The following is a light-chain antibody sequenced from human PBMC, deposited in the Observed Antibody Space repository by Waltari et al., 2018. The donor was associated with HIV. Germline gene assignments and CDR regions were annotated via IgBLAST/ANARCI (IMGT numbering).Light chain of an antibody. V-gene: IGLV1-44*01. Sequence: QSVLTQPPSASGTPGQRVTIPCSGSSSNIGTNIVTRYQQRPGPAPKLLIYSNKQRPSRVPGRFPGGPFDHSDCLSIGGLESEDEAAYYRGAGGKSLNAWVLGGWTKLTVL. CDR3: GAGGKSLNAWV. CDR1: SSNIGTNI. J-gene: IGLJ3*02. CDR2: SNK.